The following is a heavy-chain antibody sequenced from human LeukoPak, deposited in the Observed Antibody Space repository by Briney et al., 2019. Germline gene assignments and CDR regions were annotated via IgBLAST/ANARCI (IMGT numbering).Heavy chain of an antibody. CDR1: GYTFTGYY. CDR3: AREGELAAAGTVGDYWFDP. J-gene: IGHJ5*02. D-gene: IGHD6-13*01. V-gene: IGHV1-2*02. Sequence: GASVKVSCRASGYTFTGYYMHWVRQAPGQGLEWMGWINPNSGGTNYAQKFQGRVTMTRDTSISTAYMELSRLRSDDTAVYYCAREGELAAAGTVGDYWFDPWGQGTLVTVSS. CDR2: INPNSGGT.